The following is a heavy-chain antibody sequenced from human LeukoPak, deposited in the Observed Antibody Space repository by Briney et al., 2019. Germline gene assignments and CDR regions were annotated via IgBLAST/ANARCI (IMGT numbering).Heavy chain of an antibody. J-gene: IGHJ5*02. CDR1: GFTFSIYS. Sequence: GGSLRLSCAASGFTFSIYSMHWVRQAPGKGLVWVSRVKSDGSSTSYADSVKGRFTISRDNAKNTLYLQMDSLRVGDTAVYYCAKSDWFDPWGQGTLVTVSS. CDR3: AKSDWFDP. V-gene: IGHV3-74*01. CDR2: VKSDGSST.